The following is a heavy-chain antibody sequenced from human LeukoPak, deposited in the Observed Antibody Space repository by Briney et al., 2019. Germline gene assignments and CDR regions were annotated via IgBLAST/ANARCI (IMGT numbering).Heavy chain of an antibody. CDR2: ISGSGGST. CDR1: GFIFSSYG. V-gene: IGHV3-23*01. D-gene: IGHD4-17*01. J-gene: IGHJ1*01. Sequence: GGSLRLSCAASGFIFSSYGMSWVRQAPGKGLEWVSSISGSGGSTYSADSVKGRFTISRDNSKNTLYLQMNSLRAEDTAVYYCAKENYGDSTGGRFQHWGQGTLVTVSS. CDR3: AKENYGDSTGGRFQH.